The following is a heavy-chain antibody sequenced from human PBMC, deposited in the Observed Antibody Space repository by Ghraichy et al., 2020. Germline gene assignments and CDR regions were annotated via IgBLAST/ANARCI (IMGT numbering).Heavy chain of an antibody. CDR2: IPGNGGST. D-gene: IGHD6-19*01. CDR1: GFTFSSYA. CDR3: AKGTHSTGWRYFDY. Sequence: GGSLRLSCAASGFTFSSYAMTWVRQAPGKGLEWVSAIPGNGGSTSYVDSVKGRFTISRDNSKNTLYLQMNSLRAEDPAVYFCAKGTHSTGWRYFDYWGQGTLVTVSS. J-gene: IGHJ4*02. V-gene: IGHV3-23*01.